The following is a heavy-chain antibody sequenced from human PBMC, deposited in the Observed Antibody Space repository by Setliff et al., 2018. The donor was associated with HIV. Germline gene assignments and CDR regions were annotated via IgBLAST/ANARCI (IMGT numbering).Heavy chain of an antibody. CDR3: ARDLNSGDYPHWFDP. V-gene: IGHV1-3*01. CDR1: GYTFSTYS. D-gene: IGHD4-17*01. Sequence: ASVKVSCKASGYTFSTYSIHWVRQAPGQRLEWMGWINPGSGNTQYSQKLQGRITITRDSSASTVYLELSSLRSEDTAVYFCARDLNSGDYPHWFDPWGQGTLVTVSS. J-gene: IGHJ5*02. CDR2: INPGSGNT.